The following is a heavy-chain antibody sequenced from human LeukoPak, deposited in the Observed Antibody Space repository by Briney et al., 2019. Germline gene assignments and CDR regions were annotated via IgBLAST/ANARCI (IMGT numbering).Heavy chain of an antibody. J-gene: IGHJ4*02. D-gene: IGHD3-3*01. Sequence: SETLSLTCSVSGVSISSGDYFWTWIRQPPGKGLEYIGYIYYSGTTYYNPSLKSRITMSVDMSANQFSLRLTSVSAADTAVYYCTRAYWIGFHFDSWGQGILVSVSS. CDR2: IYYSGTT. CDR3: TRAYWIGFHFDS. CDR1: GVSISSGDYF. V-gene: IGHV4-30-4*01.